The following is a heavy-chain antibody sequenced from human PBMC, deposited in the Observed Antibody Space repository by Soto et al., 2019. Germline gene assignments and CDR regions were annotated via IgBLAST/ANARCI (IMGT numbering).Heavy chain of an antibody. J-gene: IGHJ4*02. D-gene: IGHD3-10*01. CDR2: ISSSSSYI. CDR3: ARDPVYYYGSGSSVDY. V-gene: IGHV3-21*01. CDR1: GFTFSSYS. Sequence: GGSLRLSCAASGFTFSSYSMNWVRQAPGKGLEWVSSISSSSSYIYYADSVKGRFTISRDNAKNSLYLQMNSLRAEDTAVYYCARDPVYYYGSGSSVDYWGQGTLVTVSS.